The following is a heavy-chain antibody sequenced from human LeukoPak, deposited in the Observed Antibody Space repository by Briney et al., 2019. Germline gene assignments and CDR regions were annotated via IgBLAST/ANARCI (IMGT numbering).Heavy chain of an antibody. CDR3: AKDRPNYYDSSGHYYRRNGDY. CDR1: GFTFSIYA. D-gene: IGHD3-22*01. V-gene: IGHV3-23*01. Sequence: PGGSLRLSCAVSGFTFSIYAMSWVRQAPGKGLEWVSSITSSGTGTFYADSVKGRLTISRDNSGNTLYLQMNSLRVEDTAVYYCAKDRPNYYDSSGHYYRRNGDYWGQGTLVTVSS. J-gene: IGHJ4*02. CDR2: ITSSGTGT.